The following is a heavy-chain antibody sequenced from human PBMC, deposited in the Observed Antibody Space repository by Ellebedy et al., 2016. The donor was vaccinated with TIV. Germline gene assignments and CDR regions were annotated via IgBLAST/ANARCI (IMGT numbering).Heavy chain of an antibody. CDR3: ARPRYDILTGNHYYYGMDV. V-gene: IGHV3-7*01. J-gene: IGHJ6*02. CDR1: GFTFSSYW. CDR2: IKQDGSEK. Sequence: GGSLRLSCAASGFTFSSYWMSWVRQAPGKGLEWVANIKQDGSEKYYVDSVKGRFTISRDNAKNSLYLQMSSLRDEDTAVYYCARPRYDILTGNHYYYGMDVWGQGTTVTVSS. D-gene: IGHD3-9*01.